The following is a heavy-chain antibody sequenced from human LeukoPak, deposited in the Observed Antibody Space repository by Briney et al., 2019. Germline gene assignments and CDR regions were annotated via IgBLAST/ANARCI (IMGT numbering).Heavy chain of an antibody. Sequence: SVNVSCKASGGTFSSYAISWVRQAPGQGHEWMGRIIPIFGIANYAQKFQGRVTITTDESTSTAYMELSSLRAEDTAVYYCARGDDYYDSSGYYAFDIWGQGTMVTVSS. D-gene: IGHD3-22*01. V-gene: IGHV1-69*05. CDR2: IIPIFGIA. CDR3: ARGDDYYDSSGYYAFDI. J-gene: IGHJ3*02. CDR1: GGTFSSYA.